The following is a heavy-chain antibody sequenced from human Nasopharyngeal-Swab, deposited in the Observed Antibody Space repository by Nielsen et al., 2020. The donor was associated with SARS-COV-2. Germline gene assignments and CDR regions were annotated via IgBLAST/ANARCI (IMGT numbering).Heavy chain of an antibody. CDR2: ISVYNGDT. Sequence: ASVKVSCKTSGYTFTDYYIHWLRQVPGQGLEWMGWISVYNGDTNYAQKFQGRVTMTIDTSTSTAYMELRSLRPDDTAVYFCAREIFSGYCSGTRCYGVIYYGMDVWGQGTTVTVSS. V-gene: IGHV1-18*04. CDR3: AREIFSGYCSGTRCYGVIYYGMDV. CDR1: GYTFTDYY. D-gene: IGHD2-15*01. J-gene: IGHJ6*02.